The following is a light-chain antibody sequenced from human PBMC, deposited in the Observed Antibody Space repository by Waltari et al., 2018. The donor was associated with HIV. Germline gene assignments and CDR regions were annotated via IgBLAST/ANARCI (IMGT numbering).Light chain of an antibody. V-gene: IGLV1-47*01. CDR2: GSD. CDR3: AAWDNYLNAWV. Sequence: SVLTQPPSTSATPGQRVTILCSGASSNIGSHFVSWYQHLPGATPKLLIYGSDRRPSGVPDRFSGSESGTSASLAISGLRSEDEADYYCAAWDNYLNAWVFGGGTRVTVL. CDR1: SSNIGSHF. J-gene: IGLJ3*02.